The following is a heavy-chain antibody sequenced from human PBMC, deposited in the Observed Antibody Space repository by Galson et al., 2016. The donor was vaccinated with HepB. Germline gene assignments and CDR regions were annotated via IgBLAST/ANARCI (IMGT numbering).Heavy chain of an antibody. D-gene: IGHD2-15*01. CDR2: IKQDGSEQ. CDR3: ARDQAPLPGDY. Sequence: SLRLSCAASGFTFSSDWMSWVRQAPGKRLECVDNIKQDGSEQYYVDSVKGRFTISRDNAKKSLYLQMNSLRAEDTAVYYCARDQAPLPGDYWGQGTLVTVSS. CDR1: GFTFSSDW. J-gene: IGHJ4*02. V-gene: IGHV3-7*01.